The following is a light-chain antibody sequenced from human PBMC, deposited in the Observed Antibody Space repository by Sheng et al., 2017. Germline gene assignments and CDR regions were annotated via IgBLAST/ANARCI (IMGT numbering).Light chain of an antibody. J-gene: IGKJ2*01. V-gene: IGKV1-39*01. Sequence: DIQMTQSPSSLSASVGDRVTITCQATQDISKDLNWYQQKPGTAPKLLIYGASNLETGVPSRFSGSGSGTDFTLTISSLHPEDFATYFCQQSYSTPYTFGQGTKLEIK. CDR1: QDISKD. CDR3: QQSYSTPYT. CDR2: GAS.